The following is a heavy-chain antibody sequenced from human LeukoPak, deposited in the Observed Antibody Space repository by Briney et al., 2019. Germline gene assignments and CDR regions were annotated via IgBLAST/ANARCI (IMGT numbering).Heavy chain of an antibody. CDR3: ARDRGQYSGYDSFDY. J-gene: IGHJ4*02. V-gene: IGHV3-30*04. D-gene: IGHD5-12*01. Sequence: GRSLRLSCAASGFTFSSYAMHWVRQAPGKGLEWVAVISYDGSNKYYADSVKGRFTISRDNSKNTLYLQMNSLRAEDTAVYYCARDRGQYSGYDSFDYWGQGTLVTVSS. CDR1: GFTFSSYA. CDR2: ISYDGSNK.